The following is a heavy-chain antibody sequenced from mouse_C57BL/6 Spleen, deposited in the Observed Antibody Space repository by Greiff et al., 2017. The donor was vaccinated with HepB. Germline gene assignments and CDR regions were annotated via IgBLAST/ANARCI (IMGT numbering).Heavy chain of an antibody. CDR1: GYAFSSYW. V-gene: IGHV1-80*01. Sequence: QVQLKESGAELVKPGASVKISCKASGYAFSSYWMNWVKQRPGKGLEWIGQIYPGDGDTNYNGKFKGKATLTADKSSSTAYMQLSSLTSEDSAVYFCARCRTGTGFAYWGQGTLVTVSA. J-gene: IGHJ3*01. D-gene: IGHD4-1*01. CDR3: ARCRTGTGFAY. CDR2: IYPGDGDT.